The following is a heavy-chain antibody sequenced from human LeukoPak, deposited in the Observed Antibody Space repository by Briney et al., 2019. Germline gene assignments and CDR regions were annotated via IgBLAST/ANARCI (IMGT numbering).Heavy chain of an antibody. CDR3: ARAHKGGNWFDP. CDR1: GGSISSGGYY. J-gene: IGHJ5*02. CDR2: IYYSGST. Sequence: SQTLSLTCTVSGGSISSGGYYWSWIRQHPGKGLEWIGYIYYSGSTYYNPSLKSRVTISVDTSKNQFSLKLSSVTAADTAVYYCARAHKGGNWFDPWGQGTLVTVSS. V-gene: IGHV4-31*03. D-gene: IGHD3-16*01.